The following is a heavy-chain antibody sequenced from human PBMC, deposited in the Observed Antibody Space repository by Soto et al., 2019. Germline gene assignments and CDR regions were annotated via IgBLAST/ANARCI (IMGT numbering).Heavy chain of an antibody. CDR2: ISGSGGTT. D-gene: IGHD2-2*01. Sequence: GGSLRLSCAASGFTFSSYAMSWVRQAPGKGLEWVSTISGSGGTTYYADSVKGRFTISRDNSKNTLYLQMNSLRAEDTAVYYCAKDQLGMFTALDYWGQGTLVTVSS. V-gene: IGHV3-23*01. J-gene: IGHJ4*02. CDR3: AKDQLGMFTALDY. CDR1: GFTFSSYA.